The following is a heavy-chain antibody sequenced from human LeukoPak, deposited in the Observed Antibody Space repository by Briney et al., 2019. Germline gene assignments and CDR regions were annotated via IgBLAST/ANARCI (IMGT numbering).Heavy chain of an antibody. V-gene: IGHV3-7*01. CDR2: IKQDGSEK. D-gene: IGHD3-16*02. Sequence: GGSLRLSCAASGFTFSSYWMSWVRQAPGKGLEWVANIKQDGSEKYYVDSVKGRFTISRDNAKNSLYLQMNSLRAEDTAVYYCARGALGEVSSERFDYWGQGTLVTVSS. J-gene: IGHJ4*02. CDR3: ARGALGEVSSERFDY. CDR1: GFTFSSYW.